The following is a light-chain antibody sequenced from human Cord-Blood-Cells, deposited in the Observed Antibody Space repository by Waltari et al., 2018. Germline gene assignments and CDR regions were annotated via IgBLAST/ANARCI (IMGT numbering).Light chain of an antibody. CDR2: DAS. CDR1: QSVSSRY. CDR3: QQYGSSRT. Sequence: EIVLTQSPATLSLSPGERATLSRGASQSVSSRYLAWYQQKPGLAPSLLIYDASSRATGIPDRFSGSGSGTDFTLTISRLEPEDFAVYYCQQYGSSRTFGQGTKVEIK. V-gene: IGKV3D-20*01. J-gene: IGKJ1*01.